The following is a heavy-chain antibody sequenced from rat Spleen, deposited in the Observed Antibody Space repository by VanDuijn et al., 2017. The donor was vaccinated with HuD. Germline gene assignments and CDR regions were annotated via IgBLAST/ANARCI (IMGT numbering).Heavy chain of an antibody. CDR1: GFTFSSFP. V-gene: IGHV5-25*01. D-gene: IGHD1-12*03. Sequence: EVQLVESGGGLVQPGRSLKLSCAASGFTFSSFPMAWVRQAPKKGLEWVASISSGGGGTYSPDSVKDRFTISRDNAKSTLYLQMDSLRSEDTASYYCARHHYDGYYHGPVLGVMDAWGQGASVTVSS. CDR3: ARHHYDGYYHGPVLGVMDA. J-gene: IGHJ4*01. CDR2: ISSGGGGT.